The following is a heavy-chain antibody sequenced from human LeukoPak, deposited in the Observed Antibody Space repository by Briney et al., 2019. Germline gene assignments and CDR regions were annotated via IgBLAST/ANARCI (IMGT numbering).Heavy chain of an antibody. V-gene: IGHV4-59*01. CDR1: GGSISSYY. Sequence: SETLSLTCTVSGGSISSYYWSWVRQPPGKGLEWIGYIYYSGSTNYNPSLKSRVTISVDTSKNQFSLKLSSVTAADTAVYYCAKGLSSGYHIFGYWGQGTLVTVSS. J-gene: IGHJ4*02. CDR3: AKGLSSGYHIFGY. D-gene: IGHD3-22*01. CDR2: IYYSGST.